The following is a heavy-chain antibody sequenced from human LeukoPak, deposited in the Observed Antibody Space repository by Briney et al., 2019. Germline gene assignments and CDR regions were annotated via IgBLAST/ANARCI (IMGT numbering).Heavy chain of an antibody. D-gene: IGHD2-2*01. V-gene: IGHV5-51*01. CDR2: IYPGDSDT. J-gene: IGHJ6*04. CDR1: GYSFTNYW. Sequence: GGSLQISSNAAGYSFTNYWIGWVRQMPGKNLEWMGIIYPGDSDTSYSPSFQGQVTISADKSISTAYLQWSSLKASDTAMYYCARSAPSMLGYYYYGMDVWGKGTTVTVSS. CDR3: ARSAPSMLGYYYYGMDV.